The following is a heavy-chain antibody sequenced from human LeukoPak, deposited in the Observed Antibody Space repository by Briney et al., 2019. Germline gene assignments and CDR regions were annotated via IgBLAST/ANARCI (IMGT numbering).Heavy chain of an antibody. D-gene: IGHD6-6*01. CDR2: INPNSGGT. Sequence: ASVKVSCKASGYTFTGYYMHWVRQAPGQGLEWMGWINPNSGGTNYAQKFQGRVTMTRDTSISTAYMELGRLRSDDTAVYYCAKGIFEYSSSPTDYWGQGTLVTVSS. J-gene: IGHJ4*02. CDR1: GYTFTGYY. V-gene: IGHV1-2*02. CDR3: AKGIFEYSSSPTDY.